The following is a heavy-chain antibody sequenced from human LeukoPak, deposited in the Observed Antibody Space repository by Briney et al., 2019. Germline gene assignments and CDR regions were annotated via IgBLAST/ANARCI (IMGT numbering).Heavy chain of an antibody. CDR2: ISSSGGST. V-gene: IGHV3-23*01. CDR3: ANPVVVVGATRPLDY. J-gene: IGHJ4*02. Sequence: QSGGSLRLSCAASGFSFSTYAMSWVRQAPGKGLEWVSTISSSGGSTYYADSVKGRFTISRENSKNTLFLQMNSLRAEDTAVYYCANPVVVVGATRPLDYWGQGTLVTVSS. CDR1: GFSFSTYA. D-gene: IGHD2-15*01.